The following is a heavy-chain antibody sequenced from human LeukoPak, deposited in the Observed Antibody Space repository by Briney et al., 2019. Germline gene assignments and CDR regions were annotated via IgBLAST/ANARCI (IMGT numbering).Heavy chain of an antibody. J-gene: IGHJ4*02. CDR2: IIPIFGTA. V-gene: IGHV1-69*05. CDR1: GGTFSSYA. D-gene: IGHD2-15*01. Sequence: ASVKVSCKASGGTFSSYAISWVRQAPGQGLEWMGRIIPIFGTANYAQKFQGRVTITTDESTSTAYMELSSLRSEDTAVYYCPRDRLYCSGGSCYLDYWGQGTLVTVSS. CDR3: PRDRLYCSGGSCYLDY.